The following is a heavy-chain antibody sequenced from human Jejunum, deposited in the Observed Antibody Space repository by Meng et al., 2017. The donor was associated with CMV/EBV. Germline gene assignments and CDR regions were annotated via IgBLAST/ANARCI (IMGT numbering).Heavy chain of an antibody. D-gene: IGHD6-6*01. V-gene: IGHV3-30*06. CDR1: FTFSRYW. J-gene: IGHJ3*02. CDR3: AREGTIATPPDAFDI. CDR2: MSYDGTKD. Sequence: FTFSRYWMNWVRQAPGKGLEWLALMSYDGTKDYYAESVKGRFTISRDNSKNTLYLHMNSLRAEDTAIYYCAREGTIATPPDAFDIWGQGTMVTVSS.